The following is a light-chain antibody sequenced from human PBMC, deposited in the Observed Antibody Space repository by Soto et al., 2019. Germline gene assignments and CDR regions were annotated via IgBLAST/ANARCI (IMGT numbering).Light chain of an antibody. CDR1: QSISSW. Sequence: DIQMTHSPSTLSASVVDRVTITFRASQSISSWLAWYQQKPGKAPKLLIYDASSLESGVPSRFSGSGSGTEFTLTISSLQPDDFATYYCQHYNSYSEAFGQGTKVDIK. V-gene: IGKV1-5*01. CDR3: QHYNSYSEA. J-gene: IGKJ1*01. CDR2: DAS.